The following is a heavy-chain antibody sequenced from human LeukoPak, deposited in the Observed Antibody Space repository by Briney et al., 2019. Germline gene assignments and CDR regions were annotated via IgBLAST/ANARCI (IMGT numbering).Heavy chain of an antibody. Sequence: SETLSLTCTVSGGSISSSSYYWGWIRQPPGKGLEWIGSIYYSGSTYYNPSLKSRVTISVDTSKNQFSLKLSSVTAADTAVYYCARDPAVAGTADYWGQGTLVTVSS. J-gene: IGHJ4*02. V-gene: IGHV4-39*07. D-gene: IGHD6-19*01. CDR3: ARDPAVAGTADY. CDR1: GGSISSSSYY. CDR2: IYYSGST.